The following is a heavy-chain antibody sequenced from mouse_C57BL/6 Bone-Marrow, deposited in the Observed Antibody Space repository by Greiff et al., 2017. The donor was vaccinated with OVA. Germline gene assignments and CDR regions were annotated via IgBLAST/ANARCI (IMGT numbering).Heavy chain of an antibody. CDR2: ILPGSGST. D-gene: IGHD1-1*01. Sequence: QVQLQQSGAELMKPGASVKLSCKATGYTFTGYWIEWVKQRPGHGLEWIGEILPGSGSTNYNEKFKGKATFTADTSSNTAYMQLSSLTAEDSAIYYCAREFHYYGSSPIFDYWGQGTTLTVSS. V-gene: IGHV1-9*01. CDR1: GYTFTGYW. J-gene: IGHJ2*01. CDR3: AREFHYYGSSPIFDY.